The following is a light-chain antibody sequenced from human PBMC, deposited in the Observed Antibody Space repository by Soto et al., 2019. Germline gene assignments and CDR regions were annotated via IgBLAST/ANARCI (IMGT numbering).Light chain of an antibody. V-gene: IGKV1-39*01. Sequence: IQMTQSPSSLSASVGDRVTITCRASQSISSYLNWYQQKPGKAPKRLIYAASSLQSGVPSRFSGSGSGTDFTLTISSLQPEDFATYYCQQSYSTPHTFGGGTKVEIK. CDR1: QSISSY. CDR3: QQSYSTPHT. CDR2: AAS. J-gene: IGKJ4*01.